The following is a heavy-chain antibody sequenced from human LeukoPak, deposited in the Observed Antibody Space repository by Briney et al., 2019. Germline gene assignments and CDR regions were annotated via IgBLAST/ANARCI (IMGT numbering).Heavy chain of an antibody. CDR1: GFTVSSNY. CDR2: IYSGGST. J-gene: IGHJ4*02. Sequence: PGGSLRLSCAASGFTVSSNYMSWVRRAPGKGLEWVSVIYSGGSTYYADSVKGRFTISRDNSKNTLYLQMNSLRAEDTAVYYCVRDEIAAASGKADYWGQGTLVTVSS. V-gene: IGHV3-53*01. CDR3: VRDEIAAASGKADY. D-gene: IGHD6-13*01.